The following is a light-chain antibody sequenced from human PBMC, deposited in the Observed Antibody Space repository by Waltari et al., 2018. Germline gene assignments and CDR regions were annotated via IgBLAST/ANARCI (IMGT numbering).Light chain of an antibody. J-gene: IGLJ3*02. CDR2: EVS. CDR3: SSYTSSSTWV. Sequence: QSALTQPASVSGSPGQSIPISCTGTSSDVGGYNYASWYQQHPGKAPKLRIDEVSNRPSGVSNRFSGSKSGNTASLTISGLQAEDEADYYCSSYTSSSTWVFGGGTKLTVL. CDR1: SSDVGGYNY. V-gene: IGLV2-14*01.